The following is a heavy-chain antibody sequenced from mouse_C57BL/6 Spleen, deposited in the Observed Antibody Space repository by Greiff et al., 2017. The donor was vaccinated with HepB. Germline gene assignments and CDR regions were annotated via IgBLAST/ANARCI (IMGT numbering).Heavy chain of an antibody. V-gene: IGHV1-42*01. J-gene: IGHJ4*01. CDR2: INPSTGGT. CDR1: GYSFTGYY. D-gene: IGHD2-14*01. CDR3: ARRGVPDY. Sequence: VQLQQSGPELVKPGASVKISCKASGYSFTGYYMNWVKQSPEKSLEWIGEINPSTGGTTYNQKFKAKATLTVDKSSSTAYMQLKSLTSEDSAVYYCARRGVPDYWGQGTSVTVSS.